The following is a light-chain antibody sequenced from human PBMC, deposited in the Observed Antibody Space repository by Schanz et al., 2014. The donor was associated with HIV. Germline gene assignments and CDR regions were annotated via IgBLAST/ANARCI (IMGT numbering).Light chain of an antibody. CDR2: LNRDGAH. V-gene: IGLV4-69*01. CDR3: QTWGTDFVV. J-gene: IGLJ2*01. Sequence: QFVLTQSPSASASLGASVKLTCTLSSGHSTYVVAWHQQQPQKAPRFLMSLNRDGAHIKGDGIPDRFSGSSSGSERYLTISSLQSEDEADYYCQTWGTDFVVFAGGTKLTVL. CDR1: SGHSTYV.